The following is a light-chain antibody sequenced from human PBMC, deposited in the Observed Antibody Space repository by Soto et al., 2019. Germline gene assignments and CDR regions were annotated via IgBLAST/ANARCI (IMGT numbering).Light chain of an antibody. V-gene: IGLV2-23*02. Sequence: QSVVTQPASVSGSPGQSITVSCTGTGSDGGSYNLVSWYQQHPGKAPKLMIYEVSKRPSGVSNRFSGSKSGNTASLTISGLQAEDEADYYCCSYAGSSTFFYVFGTGTKVTVL. CDR2: EVS. CDR1: GSDGGSYNL. CDR3: CSYAGSSTFFYV. J-gene: IGLJ1*01.